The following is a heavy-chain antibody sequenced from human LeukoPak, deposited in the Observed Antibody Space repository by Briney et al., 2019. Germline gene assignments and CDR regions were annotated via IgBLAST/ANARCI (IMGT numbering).Heavy chain of an antibody. CDR3: ARESGSYYGLDH. CDR1: GGSISSYY. CDR2: IYYSGST. J-gene: IGHJ4*02. Sequence: PPETLSLTCTVSGGSISSYYWSWIRQPPGKGLEWIGYIYYSGSTNYNPSLKSRVTISVDTSKNQFSLKLSSVTAADTAVYYCARESGSYYGLDHWGQGTLVTVSS. D-gene: IGHD1-26*01. V-gene: IGHV4-59*01.